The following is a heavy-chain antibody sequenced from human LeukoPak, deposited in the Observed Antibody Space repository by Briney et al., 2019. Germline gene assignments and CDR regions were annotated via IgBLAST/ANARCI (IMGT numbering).Heavy chain of an antibody. J-gene: IGHJ5*02. CDR3: AKDIGWFDP. V-gene: IGHV3-23*01. CDR1: GFTFRSYD. Sequence: GGSLRLSCAASGFTFRSYDMNWVRQAPGKGLEWVSGISGTGDSPNYADSVKGRFTISRDNSKNTLYLQMNSLRAEDTAFYYCAKDIGWFDPWGQGTLVTVSS. CDR2: ISGTGDSP.